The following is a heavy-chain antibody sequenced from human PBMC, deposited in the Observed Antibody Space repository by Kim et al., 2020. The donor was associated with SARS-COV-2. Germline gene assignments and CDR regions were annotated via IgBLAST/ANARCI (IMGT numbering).Heavy chain of an antibody. CDR2: IIPIFGTA. D-gene: IGHD3-22*01. Sequence: SVKVSCKASGGTFSSYAISWVRQAPGQGLEWMGGIIPIFGTANYAQKFQGRVTITADESTSTAYMELSSLRSEDTAVYYCARTYYYDSSGYYSTFDYWGQGTLVTVSS. CDR1: GGTFSSYA. CDR3: ARTYYYDSSGYYSTFDY. J-gene: IGHJ4*02. V-gene: IGHV1-69*13.